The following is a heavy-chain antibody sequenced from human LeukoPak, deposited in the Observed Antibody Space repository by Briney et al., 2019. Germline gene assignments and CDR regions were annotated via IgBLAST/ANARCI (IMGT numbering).Heavy chain of an antibody. CDR2: TNSDGSTT. J-gene: IGHJ4*02. V-gene: IGHV3-74*01. Sequence: GRSLRLSCAASGFMFSSFWMHWVRQVPGKGLVWVSHTNSDGSTTDYADSVRGRFTISRDNAKNTLYLQMNRLTVEDTAVYYCARADCFSSSCSLDYWGQGTLVTVSS. CDR1: GFMFSSFW. D-gene: IGHD6-13*01. CDR3: ARADCFSSSCSLDY.